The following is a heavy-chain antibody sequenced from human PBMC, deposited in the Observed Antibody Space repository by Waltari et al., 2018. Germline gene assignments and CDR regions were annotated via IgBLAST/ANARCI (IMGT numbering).Heavy chain of an antibody. J-gene: IGHJ4*02. CDR1: GYPFTSYG. CDR3: ARVRGDIITMVRGVITDY. CDR2: ISAYNGNT. D-gene: IGHD3-10*01. Sequence: QVQLVQSGAEVKKPGASVKVSCKASGYPFTSYGISWVRQAPGQGLEWMGWISAYNGNTNYAQKLQGRVTMTTDTSTSTAYMELRSLRSDDTAVYYCARVRGDIITMVRGVITDYWGQGTLVTDSS. V-gene: IGHV1-18*01.